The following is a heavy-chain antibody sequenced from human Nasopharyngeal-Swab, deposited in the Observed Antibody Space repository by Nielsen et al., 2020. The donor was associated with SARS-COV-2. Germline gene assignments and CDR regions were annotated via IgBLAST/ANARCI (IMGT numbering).Heavy chain of an antibody. CDR1: GFTFSSYA. V-gene: IGHV3-30-3*01. Sequence: GESLKISCAASGFTFSSYAMHWVRQAPGKGLEWVAVISYDGSNKYYADSVKGRFTISRDNSKNTLYLQMNSLRAEDTAVYYCARSMYYYDSSGPLFDPWGQGTLVTVSS. J-gene: IGHJ5*02. D-gene: IGHD3-22*01. CDR3: ARSMYYYDSSGPLFDP. CDR2: ISYDGSNK.